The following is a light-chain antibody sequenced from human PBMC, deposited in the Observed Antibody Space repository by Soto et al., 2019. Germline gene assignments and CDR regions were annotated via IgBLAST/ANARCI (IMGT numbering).Light chain of an antibody. CDR2: SAS. CDR1: QHIDNR. Sequence: DIQMTQSPSSLSASVGARITITCRSSQHIDNRLKWYQQTPGTAAKLLIHSASSLHSGVPSRFSGSGSGTEFTLTISGLQPDDFATYYCQQSYITPFFAFGPGTKVDLQ. J-gene: IGKJ3*01. V-gene: IGKV1-39*01. CDR3: QQSYITPFFA.